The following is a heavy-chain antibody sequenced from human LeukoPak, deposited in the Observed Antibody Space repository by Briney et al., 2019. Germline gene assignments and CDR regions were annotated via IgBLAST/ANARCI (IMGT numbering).Heavy chain of an antibody. Sequence: SVKVSCKASGGTSSSYAISWVRQAPGQGLEWMGRIIPILGIANYAQKFQGRVTITADKSTSTAYMELSSLRSEDTAVYYCARATFFEYSSSSAFDYWGQGTLVTVSS. CDR1: GGTSSSYA. CDR2: IIPILGIA. J-gene: IGHJ4*02. D-gene: IGHD6-6*01. CDR3: ARATFFEYSSSSAFDY. V-gene: IGHV1-69*04.